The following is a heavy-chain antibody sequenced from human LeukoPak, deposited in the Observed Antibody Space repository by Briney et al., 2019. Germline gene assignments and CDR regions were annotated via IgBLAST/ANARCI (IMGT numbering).Heavy chain of an antibody. J-gene: IGHJ4*02. CDR1: GFTFSNYN. D-gene: IGHD3-10*01. Sequence: GGSLRLSCAASGFTFSNYNMSWVRQAPGKGLEWVSTISGSSVTTYYADSVKGRFTISRDNSKNTLYLQMNSLRAEDTAVYYCAKLDYYGNYWGQGTLVTVSS. V-gene: IGHV3-23*01. CDR3: AKLDYYGNY. CDR2: ISGSSVTT.